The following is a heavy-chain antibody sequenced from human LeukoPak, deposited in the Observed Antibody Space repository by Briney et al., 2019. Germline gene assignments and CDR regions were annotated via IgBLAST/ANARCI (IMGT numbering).Heavy chain of an antibody. CDR2: TYYSGST. CDR3: ARVITIIRGLDP. Sequence: SETLSLTCTVSGGSISGYYWNWIRQPPGKGLEWIGYTYYSGSTNYNPSLKSRVTISLDMSKNQFSLKLTSVTAADTAVYYCARVITIIRGLDPWGQGTLVTVSS. V-gene: IGHV4-59*01. D-gene: IGHD3-10*01. J-gene: IGHJ5*02. CDR1: GGSISGYY.